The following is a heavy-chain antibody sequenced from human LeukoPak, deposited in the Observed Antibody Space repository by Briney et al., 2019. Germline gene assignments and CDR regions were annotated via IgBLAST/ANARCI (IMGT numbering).Heavy chain of an antibody. CDR1: GYSFTSYW. V-gene: IGHV5-51*01. CDR3: ARSIAAAGRGNWFDP. J-gene: IGHJ5*02. CDR2: IYPGDSDT. D-gene: IGHD6-13*01. Sequence: GESLKISCKGSGYSFTSYWIGWVRPMPGKGLEWMGIIYPGDSDTRYSPSFQGQVTISADKSISTAYLQWSSLKASDTAMYYCARSIAAAGRGNWFDPWGQGTLVTVSS.